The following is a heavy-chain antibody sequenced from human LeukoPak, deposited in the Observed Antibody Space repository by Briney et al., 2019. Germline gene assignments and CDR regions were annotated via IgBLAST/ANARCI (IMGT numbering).Heavy chain of an antibody. D-gene: IGHD3-10*01. CDR2: IKPNRGGT. V-gene: IGHV1-2*02. CDR3: ARESTMVRGGGYWFDP. Sequence: ASVKVSCKASGYTFTGYYMHWVRQAPGQRLEWLGWIKPNRGGTNYAQKFQGRVTMSRDTSISTAYMELSRPRSDETAVYYCARESTMVRGGGYWFDPWGQGTLVTVSS. CDR1: GYTFTGYY. J-gene: IGHJ5*02.